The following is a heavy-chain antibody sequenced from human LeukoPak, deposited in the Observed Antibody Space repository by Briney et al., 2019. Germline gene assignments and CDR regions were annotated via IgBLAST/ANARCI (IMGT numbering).Heavy chain of an antibody. CDR3: STDIIGYGSGSPYGMDV. V-gene: IGHV3-33*01. Sequence: GGSLRLSCAASGFTFSSYGMHWVRQAAGKGLEGVAVIWYDGSSKYYADSVKGRFTISIHNSKNTLYLQMNSLRAEHTAVYYCSTDIIGYGSGSPYGMDVWGQGTTVTVSS. J-gene: IGHJ6*02. CDR1: GFTFSSYG. D-gene: IGHD3-10*01. CDR2: IWYDGSSK.